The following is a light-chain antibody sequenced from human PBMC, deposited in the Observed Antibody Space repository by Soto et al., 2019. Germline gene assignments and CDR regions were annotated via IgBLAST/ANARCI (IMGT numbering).Light chain of an antibody. CDR2: SSN. CDR1: SSNIGSNI. Sequence: QSVLTQPPSASGTPGQRVTISCSGSSSNIGSNIVNWYQHLPGTAPKLLIYSSNQRPSGVPDRFSGSQSGTSASLAISGLQSEDEAHYYCSSYTTSATWVFGGGTKLTVL. J-gene: IGLJ2*01. V-gene: IGLV1-44*01. CDR3: SSYTTSATWV.